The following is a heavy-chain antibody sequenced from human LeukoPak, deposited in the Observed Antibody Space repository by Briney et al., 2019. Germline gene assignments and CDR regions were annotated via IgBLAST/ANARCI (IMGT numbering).Heavy chain of an antibody. Sequence: GGSLRLSCAASGFTFSSSAMHWVRQAPDKGLEWVAVISYDGSNKYYADSVKGRFTISRDNSKNTLYLQMNSPRADDTAVYYCARDRDSSGWYEGFDYWGQGTLVTVSS. D-gene: IGHD6-19*01. CDR3: ARDRDSSGWYEGFDY. CDR2: ISYDGSNK. V-gene: IGHV3-30-3*01. J-gene: IGHJ4*02. CDR1: GFTFSSSA.